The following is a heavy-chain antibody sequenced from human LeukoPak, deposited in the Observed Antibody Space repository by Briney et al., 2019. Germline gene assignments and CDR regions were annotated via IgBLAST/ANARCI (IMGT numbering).Heavy chain of an antibody. V-gene: IGHV3-23*01. J-gene: IGHJ3*02. CDR1: GFTFSSYA. Sequence: GGSLRLSCAASGFTFSSYAISWVRQAPGKGLEWVSAISGSGGSTNYADSVKGRFTISRDNSKNTLYLQMNSLRAEDTAVYQCAKGRYYHDNSDAFEIWGQGTMVTVSS. D-gene: IGHD3-22*01. CDR3: AKGRYYHDNSDAFEI. CDR2: ISGSGGST.